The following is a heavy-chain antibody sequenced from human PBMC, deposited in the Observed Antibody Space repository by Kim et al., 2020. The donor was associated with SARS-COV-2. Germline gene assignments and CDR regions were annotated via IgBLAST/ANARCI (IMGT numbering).Heavy chain of an antibody. J-gene: IGHJ3*01. CDR1: GFSFSSYW. Sequence: GGSLRLSCVASGFSFSSYWMHWVRQAPGKGLVWVSRISSDGGSTTYADSVKGRFTIFRDNAKNTLYLQMNSLRADDTAVYYCARFRSTWASSGFDLWGQG. CDR3: ARFRSTWASSGFDL. D-gene: IGHD1-26*01. V-gene: IGHV3-74*01. CDR2: ISSDGGST.